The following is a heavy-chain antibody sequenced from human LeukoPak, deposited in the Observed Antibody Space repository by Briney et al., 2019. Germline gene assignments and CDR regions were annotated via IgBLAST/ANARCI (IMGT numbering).Heavy chain of an antibody. CDR2: ISYDGSNK. CDR1: GFTFSSYA. Sequence: GGSLRLSCAASGFTFSSYAMHWVRQAPGKGLEWVAVISYDGSNKYYADSVKGRFTISRDNSKNTLYLQMNSLRAEDTAVYYCAKAEPGGYSYGYADYWGQGTLVTVSS. V-gene: IGHV3-30-3*01. J-gene: IGHJ4*02. CDR3: AKAEPGGYSYGYADY. D-gene: IGHD5-18*01.